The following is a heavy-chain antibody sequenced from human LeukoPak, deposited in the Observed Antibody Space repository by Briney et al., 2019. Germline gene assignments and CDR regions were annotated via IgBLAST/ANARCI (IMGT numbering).Heavy chain of an antibody. V-gene: IGHV1-18*01. D-gene: IGHD3-10*01. J-gene: IGHJ4*02. Sequence: ASVKVSCKASGYTFTSYGISWVRQAPGQGLEWMGWISAYNGNTNYAQKLQGRVTMTTDTSTSTAYMELRSLRSDDTAVYYCARVWPDYYGSGSFYYWGQGTLVTVSS. CDR1: GYTFTSYG. CDR3: ARVWPDYYGSGSFYY. CDR2: ISAYNGNT.